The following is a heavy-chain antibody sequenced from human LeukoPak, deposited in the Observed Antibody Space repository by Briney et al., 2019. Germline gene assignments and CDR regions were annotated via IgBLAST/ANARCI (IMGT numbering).Heavy chain of an antibody. V-gene: IGHV1-69*13. CDR1: GGTFSSYA. D-gene: IGHD3-3*01. CDR3: ARLPEPVWSGTQSDAFDI. Sequence: GASVKVSCKASGGTFSSYAISWVRQAPGQGLEWMGGIIPIFGTANYAQKFQGRVTITADESTSTAYMELSSLTSEDTAVYYCARLPEPVWSGTQSDAFDIWGQGTMVTVSS. CDR2: IIPIFGTA. J-gene: IGHJ3*02.